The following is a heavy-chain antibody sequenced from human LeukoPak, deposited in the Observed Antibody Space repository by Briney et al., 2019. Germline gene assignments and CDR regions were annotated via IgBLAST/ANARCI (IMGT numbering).Heavy chain of an antibody. D-gene: IGHD2-21*02. J-gene: IGHJ4*02. CDR1: GFTFSSYA. CDR2: ISSNGGST. V-gene: IGHV3-64*01. CDR3: ARGDTADY. Sequence: GGSLRLSCAASGFTFSSYAMHWVRQAPGKGLEYVSAISSNGGSTYYANSVKGRFTISRDNSKNTLYLQMGSLRAEDMAVYYCARGDTADYWGQGTPVTVSS.